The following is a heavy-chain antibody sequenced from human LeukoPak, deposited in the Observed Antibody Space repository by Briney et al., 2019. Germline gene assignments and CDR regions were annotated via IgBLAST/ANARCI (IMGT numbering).Heavy chain of an antibody. CDR3: AVWSGYYTWYWFDP. J-gene: IGHJ5*02. D-gene: IGHD3-3*01. CDR1: GGSFSGYY. V-gene: IGHV4-34*01. Sequence: SETLSLTCAVYGGSFSGYYWSWIRQPPGKGLEWIGEINHSGSTNYNPSLKSRVTISVDTSKNQFSLKLSSVTAADTAVYYCAVWSGYYTWYWFDPWGQETLVTVSS. CDR2: INHSGST.